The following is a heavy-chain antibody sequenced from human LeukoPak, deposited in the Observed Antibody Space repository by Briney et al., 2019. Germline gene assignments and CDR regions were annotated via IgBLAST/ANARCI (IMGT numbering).Heavy chain of an antibody. J-gene: IGHJ6*03. D-gene: IGHD1-14*01. CDR2: IKQDGSEK. CDR3: ARCRSITQYYYYYYYMDV. V-gene: IGHV3-7*01. CDR1: GFTFSSYW. Sequence: PGGSLRLSCAASGFTFSSYWMSWVRQAPGKGLEWVANIKQDGSEKYYVDSVKGRFTISRDNAKNSLYLQMNSLRAEDTAVYYCARCRSITQYYYYYYYMDVWGKGTTVTVSS.